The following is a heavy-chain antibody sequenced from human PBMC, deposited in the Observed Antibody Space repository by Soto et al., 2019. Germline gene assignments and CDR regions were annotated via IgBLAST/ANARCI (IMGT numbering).Heavy chain of an antibody. D-gene: IGHD6-6*01. CDR1: GFTFSSYA. J-gene: IGHJ4*02. CDR2: ISGSGGST. Sequence: EVQLLESGGGLVQPGGSLRLSCVASGFTFSSYAVSWVRQAPGKGLEWVSAISGSGGSTYYADSVKGRFTISRDNSKNTVFLQVNSLRAEDTAIYYCANFMDWAHPSSSVVDYWGQGTLVTVSS. V-gene: IGHV3-23*01. CDR3: ANFMDWAHPSSSVVDY.